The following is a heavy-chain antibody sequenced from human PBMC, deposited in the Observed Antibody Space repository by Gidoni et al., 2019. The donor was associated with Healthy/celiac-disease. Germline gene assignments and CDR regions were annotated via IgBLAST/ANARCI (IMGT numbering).Heavy chain of an antibody. D-gene: IGHD1-26*01. V-gene: IGHV4-61*01. Sequence: QVQLQESGPGLVKPSETLSLTCPVSGGSVRSGSYYWSWIRQPPGKGLEWIGYIYYSGSTNYNPSLKSRVTISVDTSKNQFSLKLSSVTAADTAVYYCARDNSGSYYLYQGVGSWFDPWGQGTLVTVSS. CDR2: IYYSGST. CDR1: GGSVRSGSYY. J-gene: IGHJ5*02. CDR3: ARDNSGSYYLYQGVGSWFDP.